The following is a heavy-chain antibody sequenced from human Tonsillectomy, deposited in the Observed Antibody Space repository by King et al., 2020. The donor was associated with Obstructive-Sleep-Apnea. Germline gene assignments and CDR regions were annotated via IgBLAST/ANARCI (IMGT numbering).Heavy chain of an antibody. CDR2: ISYSGST. CDR1: GGSISSGGYY. CDR3: ARSGPEVLRFLEGEYFQH. Sequence: VQLQESGPGLVKPSQTLSLTCTVSGGSISSGGYYWSWIHQHPGKGLEWIGYISYSGSTYYNPSLKSRVTISVDTSKNQFSLKLSSVTAADTAVYYCARSGPEVLRFLEGEYFQHWGQGTLVTVSS. D-gene: IGHD3-3*01. J-gene: IGHJ1*01. V-gene: IGHV4-31*03.